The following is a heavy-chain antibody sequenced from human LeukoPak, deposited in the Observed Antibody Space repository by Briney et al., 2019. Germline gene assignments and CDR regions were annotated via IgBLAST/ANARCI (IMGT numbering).Heavy chain of an antibody. V-gene: IGHV1-69*01. Sequence: SVKVSCKASGGTFSSYAISWVRQAPGQGLEWMGGIIPIFGTANYAQKFQGRVTITADESTSTAYMELSSLRSEDTAVYYCARASDSSGYWDDAFDIWGQGTMVTVSS. J-gene: IGHJ3*02. CDR3: ARASDSSGYWDDAFDI. CDR2: IIPIFGTA. D-gene: IGHD3-22*01. CDR1: GGTFSSYA.